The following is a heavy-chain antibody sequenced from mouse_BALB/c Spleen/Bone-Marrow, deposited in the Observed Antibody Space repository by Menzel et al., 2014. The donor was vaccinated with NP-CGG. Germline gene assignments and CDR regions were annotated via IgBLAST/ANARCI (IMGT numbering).Heavy chain of an antibody. CDR1: GFTFSSFG. J-gene: IGHJ2*01. D-gene: IGHD1-1*01. CDR3: ARSGSSSGYFDY. CDR2: ISSGSSTI. Sequence: VQLKQSGGGLVQPRGSRKLSCAASGFTFSSFGMHWVRQAPEKGLEWVAYISSGSSTIYYADTVMGRFTISRDNPKNTLFLQMTSLRSEDTAMYYCARSGSSSGYFDYWGQGTTLTVSS. V-gene: IGHV5-17*02.